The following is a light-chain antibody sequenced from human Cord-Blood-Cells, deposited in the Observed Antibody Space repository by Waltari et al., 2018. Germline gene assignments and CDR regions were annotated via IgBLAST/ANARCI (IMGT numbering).Light chain of an antibody. Sequence: QSALTQPASVSGSPGQSITISCTGTSSDVGGYNYVSWYQQHPGKAPKLMIYEVSNRPSGVSNRFSGSESGNTACLTISGLQAEDEADYYCSSYTSSSTLVFGGGTKLTVL. CDR2: EVS. V-gene: IGLV2-14*01. CDR1: SSDVGGYNY. CDR3: SSYTSSSTLV. J-gene: IGLJ2*01.